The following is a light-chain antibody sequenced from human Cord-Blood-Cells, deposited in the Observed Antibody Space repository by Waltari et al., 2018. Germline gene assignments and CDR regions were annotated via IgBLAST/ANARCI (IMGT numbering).Light chain of an antibody. CDR3: QQRSNWPELT. J-gene: IGKJ4*01. CDR2: DAS. CDR1: QSVSSY. Sequence: EIVLTQSPATLSLSPGERATLPCRASQSVSSYLAWYQQKPGQAPSLLIYDASNRATGIPARFSGSGSGTDFTLTISSLEPEDFAVYYCQQRSNWPELTFGGGTKVEIK. V-gene: IGKV3-11*01.